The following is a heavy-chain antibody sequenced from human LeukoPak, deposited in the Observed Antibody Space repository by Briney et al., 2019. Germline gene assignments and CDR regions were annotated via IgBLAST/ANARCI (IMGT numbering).Heavy chain of an antibody. Sequence: GGSLRLSCAASGFTFSSYAMTWVRQAPGKGLEWVSAISGSGSTTYYADSVKGRFTISRDNSKNTLYLQMNSLRAEDTAVYYCAKGVPAAFDYWGQGTLVTVSS. CDR3: AKGVPAAFDY. CDR2: ISGSGSTT. D-gene: IGHD2-2*01. V-gene: IGHV3-23*01. CDR1: GFTFSSYA. J-gene: IGHJ4*02.